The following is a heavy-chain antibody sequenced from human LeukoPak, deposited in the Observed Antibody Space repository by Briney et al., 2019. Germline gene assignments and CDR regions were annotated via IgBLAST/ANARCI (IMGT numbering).Heavy chain of an antibody. CDR3: ARESPSRGYDSSGIRAPSGPFDY. Sequence: SETLPLTCTVASGSISTYNWSWIRQPAGQGLVWGGRIYTSGSTNYKHSLKSRATMSVATSKNQFSLKLSSVTAADTAVYYCARESPSRGYDSSGIRAPSGPFDYWGQGTLVTVSS. J-gene: IGHJ4*02. D-gene: IGHD3-22*01. V-gene: IGHV4-4*07. CDR2: IYTSGST. CDR1: SGSISTYN.